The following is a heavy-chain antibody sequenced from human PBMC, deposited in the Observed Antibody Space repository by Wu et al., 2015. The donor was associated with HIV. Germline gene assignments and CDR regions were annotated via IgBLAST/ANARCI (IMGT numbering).Heavy chain of an antibody. CDR3: ARDATPITTEFDY. J-gene: IGHJ4*02. CDR1: GYTFSNHY. CDR2: INPSGGAT. Sequence: QVQLVQSGSEVKKPGASVKVSCGTSGYTFSNHYIHWVRQAPGHGLEWMAWINPSGGATIYSENFEGRVTVTRDTSMKTVYMELNSLTSGDTAVYXCARDATPITTEFDYWGQGTLITVSS. V-gene: IGHV1-2*02. D-gene: IGHD4-11*01.